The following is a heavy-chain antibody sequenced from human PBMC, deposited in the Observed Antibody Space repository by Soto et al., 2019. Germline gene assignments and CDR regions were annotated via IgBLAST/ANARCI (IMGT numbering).Heavy chain of an antibody. V-gene: IGHV3-9*01. CDR3: AKALGSSFLYNAEYFHY. CDR1: GFAFDQYA. J-gene: IGHJ1*01. Sequence: EVQLVESGGGLVQPGRSLRLSCAASGFAFDQYAMHWVRQGPAKGLEWVSVVSWNSGNIGYADSVKGRFTISRDNAKNSLYLQMNSLRAEDTAFYYCAKALGSSFLYNAEYFHYWGQGTLVTVSS. CDR2: VSWNSGNI. D-gene: IGHD3-3*01.